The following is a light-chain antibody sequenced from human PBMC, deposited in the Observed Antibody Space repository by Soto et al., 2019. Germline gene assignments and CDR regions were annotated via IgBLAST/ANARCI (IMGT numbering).Light chain of an antibody. J-gene: IGLJ1*01. CDR1: NIGSKS. Sequence: SSELTQPPSVSVAPGQTARITCGGNNIGSKSVHWYQQKPGQAPVLVVFDASDRPSGIPERFSGFNSGKTATLTISRVEAGDEADYYCQVWDSSSDHYVFGTGTKVTVL. CDR2: DAS. CDR3: QVWDSSSDHYV. V-gene: IGLV3-21*02.